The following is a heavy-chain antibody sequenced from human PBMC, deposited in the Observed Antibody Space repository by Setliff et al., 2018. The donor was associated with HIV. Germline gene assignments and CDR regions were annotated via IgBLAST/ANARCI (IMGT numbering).Heavy chain of an antibody. J-gene: IGHJ6*03. D-gene: IGHD2-2*01. Sequence: GESLKISCKGSGYRFTSHWIAWVRQMPGKGLEWMGIIYPGDSDTRYSPSFQGQVTISADKSISTAYLQWSSLKASDTAMYYCARQPGRAAMGRENYYYYYMDVWGKGTTVTVSS. CDR3: ARQPGRAAMGRENYYYYYMDV. CDR2: IYPGDSDT. V-gene: IGHV5-51*01. CDR1: GYRFTSHW.